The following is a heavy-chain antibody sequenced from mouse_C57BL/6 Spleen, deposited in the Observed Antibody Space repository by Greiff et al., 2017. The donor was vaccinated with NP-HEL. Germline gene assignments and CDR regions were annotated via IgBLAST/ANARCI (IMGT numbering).Heavy chain of an antibody. CDR2: IYPGDGDT. CDR3: ARSPYDVRLDY. Sequence: VKLMESGPELVKPGASVKISCKASGYAFSSSWMNWVKQRPGKGLEWIGRIYPGDGDTNYNGKFKGKATLTADKSSSTAYMQLSSLTSEDSAVYFCARSPYDVRLDYWGQGTSVTVSS. V-gene: IGHV1-82*01. J-gene: IGHJ4*01. D-gene: IGHD2-12*01. CDR1: GYAFSSSW.